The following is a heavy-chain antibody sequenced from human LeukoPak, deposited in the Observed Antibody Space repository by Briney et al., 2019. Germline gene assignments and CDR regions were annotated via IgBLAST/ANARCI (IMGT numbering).Heavy chain of an antibody. CDR1: GYTFTSYA. Sequence: ASVKVSCKASGYTFTSYAMHWVRQAPGQRLEWMGWINAGNGNTKYSQKFQGRVTITRDTSASTAYMELSSLRSEDTAVYYCAREERSSWSNVYYFDYWGQGTLVTVSS. J-gene: IGHJ4*02. CDR3: AREERSSWSNVYYFDY. CDR2: INAGNGNT. V-gene: IGHV1-3*01. D-gene: IGHD6-13*01.